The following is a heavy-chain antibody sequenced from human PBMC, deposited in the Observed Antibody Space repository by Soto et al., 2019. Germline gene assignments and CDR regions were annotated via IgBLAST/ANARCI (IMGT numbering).Heavy chain of an antibody. CDR2: IYYSGSA. J-gene: IGHJ6*02. CDR1: GGSISSNDYY. CDR3: AIMGDDYFSISHNQINTLDV. D-gene: IGHD2-21*02. V-gene: IGHV4-39*01. Sequence: PSENLSLTCTASGGSISSNDYYWGWIRLPPGKGLEWIGSIYYSGSAYYNPSLKSRVTISIDTSKNQFSLKLSSVTAADTGVYYCAIMGDDYFSISHNQINTLDVRGQGTTVIVS.